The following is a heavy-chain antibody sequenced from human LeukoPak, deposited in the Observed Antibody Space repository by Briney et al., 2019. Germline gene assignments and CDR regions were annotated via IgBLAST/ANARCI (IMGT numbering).Heavy chain of an antibody. CDR1: GGTFSSYA. J-gene: IGHJ6*03. CDR2: MNPNSGNT. Sequence: ASVKVSCKASGGTFSSYAISWVRQAPGQGLEWMGWMNPNSGNTGYAQKFQGRVTITRNTSISTAYMELSSLRSEDTAVYYRARGANYYDSSGYHYYYYYMDVWGKGTTVTVSS. D-gene: IGHD3-22*01. V-gene: IGHV1-8*03. CDR3: ARGANYYDSSGYHYYYYYMDV.